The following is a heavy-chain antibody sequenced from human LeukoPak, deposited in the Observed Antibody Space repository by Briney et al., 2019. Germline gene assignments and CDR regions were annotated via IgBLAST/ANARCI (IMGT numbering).Heavy chain of an antibody. CDR2: IYYSGST. J-gene: IGHJ5*02. CDR1: CRAISRYY. Sequence: PSETLSLTYTVACRAISRYYRSWLRQPPGKGLEWIGYIYYSGSTNYNPSLKSRVTISVDTSKNQFSLKLSAVTAADTAVYYCAREHYYDSSGFRFDPWGQGTLVTVSS. V-gene: IGHV4-59*01. D-gene: IGHD3-22*01. CDR3: AREHYYDSSGFRFDP.